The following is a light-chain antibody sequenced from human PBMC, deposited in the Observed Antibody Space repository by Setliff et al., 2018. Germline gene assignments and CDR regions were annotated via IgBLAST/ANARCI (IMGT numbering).Light chain of an antibody. CDR3: SSYAGSRNFYV. V-gene: IGLV2-8*01. CDR1: SSDIGGYNY. CDR2: EVN. Sequence: QSAPAQPPSASGSPGQSVTISCTGTSSDIGGYNYVSWYQQHPGKAPKLMIYEVNKRPSGVPDRFSGSKSGNTASLTVSGLQAEDEADYYCSSYAGSRNFYVFGTGTKVTVL. J-gene: IGLJ1*01.